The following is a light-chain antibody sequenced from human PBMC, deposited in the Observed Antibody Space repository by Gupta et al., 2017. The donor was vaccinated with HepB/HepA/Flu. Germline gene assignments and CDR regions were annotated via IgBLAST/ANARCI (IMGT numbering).Light chain of an antibody. Sequence: SFVLTQPPSVSLAPGKTASITCGGDNIGSEGVHWYQQRPGQAPVLVISYNSDRPSGIPERFSGSKSGNTATLTITGVEAGDEADYYCQLWNSDSDHVLFGGGTKLTVL. V-gene: IGLV3-21*04. CDR1: NIGSEG. CDR3: QLWNSDSDHVL. J-gene: IGLJ2*01. CDR2: YNS.